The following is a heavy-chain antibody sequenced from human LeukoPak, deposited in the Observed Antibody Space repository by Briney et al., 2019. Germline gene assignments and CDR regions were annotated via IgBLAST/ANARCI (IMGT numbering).Heavy chain of an antibody. V-gene: IGHV1-3*01. CDR2: INAGNGNT. Sequence: ASVKVSCKASGYTFTSYAMHWVRQAPGQRLEWMGWINAGNGNTKYSQKLQGRVTITRDTSASTAYMELSSLRSEDTAVYYCARAGGIQLWSFGYWGQGTLVTVSS. D-gene: IGHD5-18*01. J-gene: IGHJ4*02. CDR3: ARAGGIQLWSFGY. CDR1: GYTFTSYA.